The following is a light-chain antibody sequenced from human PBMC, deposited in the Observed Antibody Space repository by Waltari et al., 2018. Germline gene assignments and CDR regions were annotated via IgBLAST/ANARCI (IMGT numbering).Light chain of an antibody. V-gene: IGLV4-69*01. Sequence: QLVLTQSPSASASLGASAKLTCTLTSGHSNFAIAWHQQPPEKGPRYLMKLRSDGSHSKGDGIPDRFSGSSSGAERYLTISSLQSEDEADYYCQTWGTGIQVFGGGTKLTVL. CDR3: QTWGTGIQV. CDR2: LRSDGSH. J-gene: IGLJ2*01. CDR1: SGHSNFA.